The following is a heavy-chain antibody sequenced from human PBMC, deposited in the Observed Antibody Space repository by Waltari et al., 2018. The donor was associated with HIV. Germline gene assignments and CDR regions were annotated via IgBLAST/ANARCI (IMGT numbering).Heavy chain of an antibody. D-gene: IGHD2-2*01. Sequence: EAPLLVSGGGRVRPGDSLRLRCVASPSVEVAFRYAGMSWIRKVPVRGREGVGLVSRDGWTTHDADSVKGRFAVSRVNSVLHREMKKRTVDETAIYYCAKDLDSSNTAWDMADWGQGTTVIVSS. V-gene: IGHV3-23*01. CDR2: VSRDGWTT. CDR3: AKDLDSSNTAWDMAD. J-gene: IGHJ6*02. CDR1: PSVEVAFRYAG.